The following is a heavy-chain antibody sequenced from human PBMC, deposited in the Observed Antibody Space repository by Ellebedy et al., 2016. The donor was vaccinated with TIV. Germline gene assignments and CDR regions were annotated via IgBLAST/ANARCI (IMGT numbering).Heavy chain of an antibody. CDR2: IIPIFGTA. CDR3: ASLGSYRRRGYYYGMDV. CDR1: GGTFSSYA. D-gene: IGHD1-26*01. J-gene: IGHJ6*02. Sequence: SVKVSXXASGGTFSSYAISWVRQAPGQGLEWMGGIIPIFGTANYAQKFQGRVTITADESTSTAYMELSSLRSEDTAVYYCASLGSYRRRGYYYGMDVWGQGTTVTVSS. V-gene: IGHV1-69*13.